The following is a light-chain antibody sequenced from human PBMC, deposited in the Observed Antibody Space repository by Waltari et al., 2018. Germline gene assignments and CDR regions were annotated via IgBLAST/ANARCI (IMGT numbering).Light chain of an antibody. V-gene: IGLV3-27*01. CDR2: KDT. J-gene: IGLJ3*02. CDR1: VLAKKY. Sequence: SYELTQPSSVSVSPGQTARITCSGDVLAKKYARWFQQKPGQAPVLVIYKDTERPSGIPERLSGSSSGTTVTLTISGALVEDEGDYYCYSAADNNLGVFGRGTKLTVL. CDR3: YSAADNNLGV.